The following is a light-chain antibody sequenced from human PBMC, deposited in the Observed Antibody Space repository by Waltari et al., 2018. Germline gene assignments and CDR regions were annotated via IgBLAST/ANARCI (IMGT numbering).Light chain of an antibody. CDR2: EVS. CDR1: SGDVGCYNL. J-gene: IGLJ2*01. Sequence: QSALTQPASVSGSPGQSMTIPCTGTSGDVGCYNLVSWYQQYPGKVPKLLIYEVSKRPSGVSNRFSGSKSGNTASLTISGLQADDEADYYCCSFAGSYTFVVFGGGTKVTVL. V-gene: IGLV2-23*02. CDR3: CSFAGSYTFVV.